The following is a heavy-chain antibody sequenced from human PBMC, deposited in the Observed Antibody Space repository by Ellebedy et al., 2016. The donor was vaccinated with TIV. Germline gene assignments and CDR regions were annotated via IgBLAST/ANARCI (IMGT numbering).Heavy chain of an antibody. Sequence: GESLKISCAASGFTVSSNYMSWVRQAPGKGLEWVSTVGGGGGSTYYADSVKGRFTISRDNSKNTLYLQMNSLRAEDTAVYYCARLLGEMGYYYGMDVWGQGTTVTVSS. D-gene: IGHD3-10*01. CDR1: GFTVSSNY. CDR3: ARLLGEMGYYYGMDV. J-gene: IGHJ6*02. CDR2: VGGGGGST. V-gene: IGHV3-23*01.